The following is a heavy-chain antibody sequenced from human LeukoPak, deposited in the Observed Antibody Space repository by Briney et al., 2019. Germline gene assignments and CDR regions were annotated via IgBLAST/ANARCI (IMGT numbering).Heavy chain of an antibody. CDR3: AILSVPGDYFDY. CDR1: GFTFSSHG. Sequence: PGRSLRLSCAASGFTFSSHGMNWVRQAPGKGLEWVSGITGSGANAYYADSVKGRFTISRDNSKNTLYLQMNNLRVEDTAVYYCAILSVPGDYFDYWGQGTLVTVSS. D-gene: IGHD3-10*02. V-gene: IGHV3-23*01. CDR2: ITGSGANA. J-gene: IGHJ4*02.